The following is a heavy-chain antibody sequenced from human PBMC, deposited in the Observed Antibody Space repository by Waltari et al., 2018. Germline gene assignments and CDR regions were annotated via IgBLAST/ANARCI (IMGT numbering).Heavy chain of an antibody. V-gene: IGHV4-59*08. J-gene: IGHJ2*01. CDR2: IYYSGST. CDR3: ARLRGSSGWYLGWYFDL. Sequence: QVQLQESGPGLVKPSETLSLTCTVSGGSISSYYWSSIRQPPGKGLEWIGYIYYSGSTNYNPSLKSRVTISVDTSKNQFSLKLSSVTAADTAVYYCARLRGSSGWYLGWYFDLWGRGTLVTVSS. CDR1: GGSISSYY. D-gene: IGHD6-19*01.